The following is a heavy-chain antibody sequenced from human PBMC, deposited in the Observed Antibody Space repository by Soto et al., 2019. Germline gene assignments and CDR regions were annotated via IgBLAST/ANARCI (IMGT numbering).Heavy chain of an antibody. Sequence: QVQLVESGGGVVQPGRSLRLSCATSGFAFSNYGMNWVCQATGKGLELVAVISYDGGNKYYADSVKGRFTISRDKSNNTMYLHMNSMRAEDTAAYYCAHDAPSGSYGYWGQGTLVTVSA. CDR3: AHDAPSGSYGY. J-gene: IGHJ4*02. CDR2: ISYDGGNK. D-gene: IGHD1-26*01. CDR1: GFAFSNYG. V-gene: IGHV3-30*18.